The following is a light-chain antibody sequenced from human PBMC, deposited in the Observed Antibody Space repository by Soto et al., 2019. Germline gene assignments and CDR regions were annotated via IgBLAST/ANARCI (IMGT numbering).Light chain of an antibody. CDR3: QQYRA. V-gene: IGKV3-20*01. J-gene: IGKJ1*01. CDR2: GAS. CDR1: QSVSSSY. Sequence: EIVLTQSPGTLSLSPGERATLSCRASQSVSSSYLAWYQQKPSQAPRLLIYGASSRATGIPDRFSGSGSGTDFTLTISRLEPEDFAVYYCQQYRAFGQGTKV.